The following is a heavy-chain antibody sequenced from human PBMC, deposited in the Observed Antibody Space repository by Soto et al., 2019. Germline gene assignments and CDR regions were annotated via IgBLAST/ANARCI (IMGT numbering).Heavy chain of an antibody. V-gene: IGHV3-21*01. J-gene: IGHJ6*02. CDR2: ISSSSSYI. D-gene: IGHD3-3*01. Sequence: PXGSLRLSCAASGFTFSSYRMNWVRQAPGKGLEWVSSISSSSSYIYYADSVKGRFTISRDNAKNSLYLQMNSLRAEDTAVYYCARDMFYGADRFYYYYGMDVWGQGTTVTVSS. CDR1: GFTFSSYR. CDR3: ARDMFYGADRFYYYYGMDV.